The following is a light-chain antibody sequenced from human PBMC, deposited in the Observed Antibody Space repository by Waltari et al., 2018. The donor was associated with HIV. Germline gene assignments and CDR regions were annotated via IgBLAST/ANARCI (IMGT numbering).Light chain of an antibody. V-gene: IGLV10-54*04. Sequence: QAGLTQPPSVSKGMRQTATLTCTGNSNNVGNQGAAWLQQHQGHPPKLLSYRDNKRPSGISGRVSASRSGNTASLTITGVQPEDEADYFCATWDISLSAVVFGGGTTLTVL. CDR3: ATWDISLSAVV. CDR1: SNNVGNQG. CDR2: RDN. J-gene: IGLJ2*01.